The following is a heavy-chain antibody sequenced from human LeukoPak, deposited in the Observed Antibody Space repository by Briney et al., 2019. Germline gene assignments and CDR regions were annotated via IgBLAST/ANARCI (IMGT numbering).Heavy chain of an antibody. CDR2: ISGSTNYV. J-gene: IGHJ6*03. CDR1: GFTFSTYA. CDR3: ARPDYDFWTGSLGGHYLDV. Sequence: GGSLRLSCAASGFTFSTYAMSWVRQAPGKGLEWVSSISGSTNYVYYADSVKGRFTISRDSAKNSLFLQMDSLRAEDTAVYYCARPDYDFWTGSLGGHYLDVWGKGTTVTVSS. D-gene: IGHD3-3*01. V-gene: IGHV3-21*01.